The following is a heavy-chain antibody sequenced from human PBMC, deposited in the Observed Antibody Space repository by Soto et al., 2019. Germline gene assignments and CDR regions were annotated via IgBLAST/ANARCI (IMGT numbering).Heavy chain of an antibody. J-gene: IGHJ3*02. Sequence: QVQLQESGPGLVKPSQTLSLTCTVSGGSISSGGYYWSWIRQHPGKGLEWIGYMYYSGRTYYNPSLKSGVTMSPAGSTDQFSVTQSGVTAAQAAGYYCARDSGGYFAFDSWGQGRMVAVAS. CDR1: GGSISSGGYY. V-gene: IGHV4-31*03. D-gene: IGHD6-25*01. CDR2: MYYSGRT. CDR3: ARDSGGYFAFDS.